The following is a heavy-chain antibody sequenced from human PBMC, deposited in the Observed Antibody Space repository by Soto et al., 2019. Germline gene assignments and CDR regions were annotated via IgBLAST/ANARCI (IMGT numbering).Heavy chain of an antibody. CDR2: IYYSGST. CDR3: ARDQGTSGERAYYYYGMDV. Sequence: SETLSLTCTVSGGSISSGAYDWSWIRQHPGKGLEWIGYIYYSGSTYYNPSLKSRVTISVDTSKNQFSLKLSSVTAADTAVYYCARDQGTSGERAYYYYGMDVWGQGTTVTVSS. V-gene: IGHV4-31*03. D-gene: IGHD6-19*01. J-gene: IGHJ6*02. CDR1: GGSISSGAYD.